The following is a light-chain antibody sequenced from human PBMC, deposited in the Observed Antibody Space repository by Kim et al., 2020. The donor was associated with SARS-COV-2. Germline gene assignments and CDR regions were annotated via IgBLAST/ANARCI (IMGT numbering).Light chain of an antibody. V-gene: IGKV3D-20*01. Sequence: ETVLKQSPATLSLSPGERATLSCGASQSVSSNHLAWYQQKPGLAPRLLIYDTSSRATGIPDRSSGSGSGTDFTLTINRLEPEDFAVYYCQQYGRSLVFGQGTRLEIK. CDR1: QSVSSNH. CDR2: DTS. J-gene: IGKJ5*01. CDR3: QQYGRSLV.